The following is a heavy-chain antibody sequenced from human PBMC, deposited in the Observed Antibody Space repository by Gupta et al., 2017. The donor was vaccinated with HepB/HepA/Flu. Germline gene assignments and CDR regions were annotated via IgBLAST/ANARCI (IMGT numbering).Heavy chain of an antibody. CDR3: ARLGGRNTMAWYLDL. CDR2: IYTGASQN. CDR1: GYSFSGSW. D-gene: IGHD5-24*01. J-gene: IGHJ2*01. Sequence: EAQLVQSGAEVKKPGESLTISCKGSGYSFSGSWVGWARQMPGKGLECMGIIYTGASQNRFSPTFQGQVTMSVDKSINTAYLQWRTLTDSADAIYYCARLGGRNTMAWYLDLWGRGTLVTVSS. V-gene: IGHV5-51*01.